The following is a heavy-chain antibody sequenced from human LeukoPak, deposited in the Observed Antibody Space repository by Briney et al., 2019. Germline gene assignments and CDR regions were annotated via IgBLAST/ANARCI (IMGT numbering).Heavy chain of an antibody. CDR1: GGSISSSSYY. CDR2: IYYSGST. Sequence: SQTLSLTCTVSGGSISSSSYYWGWIRQPPGKGLEWIGSIYYSGSTYYSPSLKSRVTISVDTSKSQFSLKLSSVTAADTAVYYCARDISYGDYYDYWGQGTLITVSS. CDR3: ARDISYGDYYDY. J-gene: IGHJ4*02. D-gene: IGHD4-17*01. V-gene: IGHV4-39*07.